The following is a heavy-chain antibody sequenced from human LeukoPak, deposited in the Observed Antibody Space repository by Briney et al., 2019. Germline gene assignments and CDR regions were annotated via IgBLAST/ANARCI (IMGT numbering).Heavy chain of an antibody. CDR2: IWYDGSNK. J-gene: IGHJ3*02. D-gene: IGHD3-22*01. V-gene: IGHV3-33*01. Sequence: GRSLRLSCAASGFXFSSYGIHWVRQAPGKGLEWVAVIWYDGSNKYYADSVKGRFTISRDNSKNTLYLQMNSLRAEDTAVYYCARDLRPYYDSSGAFDIWGQGTMVTVSS. CDR1: GFXFSSYG. CDR3: ARDLRPYYDSSGAFDI.